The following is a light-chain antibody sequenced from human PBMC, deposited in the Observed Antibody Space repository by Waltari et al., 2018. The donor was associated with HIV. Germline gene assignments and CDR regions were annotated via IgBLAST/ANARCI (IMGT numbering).Light chain of an antibody. V-gene: IGLV2-23*01. Sequence: QSALTQPASVSGSPGQSITISCTGTSSDVGNYNLVSWYQQHPGKAPKLMIYEGIKRPSGVSNLNSGSKSVSTASLTISGLQAEDEADYYCCSYGGSSNWVFGGGTKLTVL. CDR3: CSYGGSSNWV. CDR2: EGI. CDR1: SSDVGNYNL. J-gene: IGLJ3*02.